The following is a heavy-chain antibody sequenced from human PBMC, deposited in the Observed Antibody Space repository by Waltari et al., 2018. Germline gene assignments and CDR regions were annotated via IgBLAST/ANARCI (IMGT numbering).Heavy chain of an antibody. CDR2: INHSGRT. D-gene: IGHD6-13*01. J-gene: IGHJ4*02. Sequence: QVQLQQWGAGLLKPSETLSLTCAVYGGSFRGYYWSWIRQPPGKGLEWIGEINHSGRTNYNPSLKIRVTISVDTSKNQFSLKLSSVTAADTAVYYCARSPGIAAAVGYFDYWGQGTLVTVSS. V-gene: IGHV4-34*01. CDR3: ARSPGIAAAVGYFDY. CDR1: GGSFRGYY.